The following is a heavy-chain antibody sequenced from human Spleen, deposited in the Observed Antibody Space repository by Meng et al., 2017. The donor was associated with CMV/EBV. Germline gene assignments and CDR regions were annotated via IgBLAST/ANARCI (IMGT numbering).Heavy chain of an antibody. V-gene: IGHV1-2*02. Sequence: FTGQYMHWVRQAPEQGLEWMGWINPNSGDTKYVQKFQGRVTMTRDTSISTAYMELRRLRSDDTAVYYCALGGRAIGGSYYGLAWFDPWGQGTLVTVSS. CDR1: FTGQY. CDR2: INPNSGDT. D-gene: IGHD1-26*01. CDR3: ALGGRAIGGSYYGLAWFDP. J-gene: IGHJ5*02.